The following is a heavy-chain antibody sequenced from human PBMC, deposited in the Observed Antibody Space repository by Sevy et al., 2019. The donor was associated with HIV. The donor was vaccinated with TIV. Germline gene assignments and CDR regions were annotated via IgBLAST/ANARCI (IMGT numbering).Heavy chain of an antibody. V-gene: IGHV4-59*01. CDR3: ARPYTSGWYGGWDY. CDR1: GGSISSYY. Sequence: SETLSLTCTVSGGSISSYYWSWIRQPPGKGLEWIGYIYDSGSTNYNPSPQSRVTISVDTSKNQFSLNLRSVTAADTAVYFCARPYTSGWYGGWDYWGQGTLVTVSS. D-gene: IGHD6-19*01. CDR2: IYDSGST. J-gene: IGHJ4*02.